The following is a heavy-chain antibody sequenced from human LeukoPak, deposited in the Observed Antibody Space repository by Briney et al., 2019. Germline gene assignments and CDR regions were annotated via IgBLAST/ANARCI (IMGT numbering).Heavy chain of an antibody. V-gene: IGHV3-21*01. D-gene: IGHD3-3*01. J-gene: IGHJ4*02. CDR2: ISSSSSYI. CDR3: ARHGKLRFLEWLPHNVPFDY. Sequence: GGSLRLSCAASGFTFSSYSMNWVRQAPGKGLEWVSSISSSSSYIYYADSVKGRFTISRDNAKNSLYLQMNSLRAEDTAVYYCARHGKLRFLEWLPHNVPFDYWGQGTLVTVSS. CDR1: GFTFSSYS.